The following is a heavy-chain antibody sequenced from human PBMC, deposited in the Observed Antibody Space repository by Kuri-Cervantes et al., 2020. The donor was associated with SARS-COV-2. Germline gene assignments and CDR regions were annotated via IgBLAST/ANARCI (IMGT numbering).Heavy chain of an antibody. CDR3: AREALTTVIDY. Sequence: GGSLRLSFAASGFTFSDYYMSWIRQAPGKGLEWVAVISYDGSNKYYADSVKGRFTISRDNSKNTLYLQMNSLRAEDTAVYYCAREALTTVIDYWGQGTLVTVSS. V-gene: IGHV3-30-3*01. CDR1: GFTFSDYY. J-gene: IGHJ4*02. CDR2: ISYDGSNK. D-gene: IGHD4-17*01.